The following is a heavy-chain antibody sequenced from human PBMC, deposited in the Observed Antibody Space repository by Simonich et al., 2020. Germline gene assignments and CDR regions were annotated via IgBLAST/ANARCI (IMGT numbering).Heavy chain of an antibody. Sequence: QVQLQQWGAGLLKPSETLSLTCAVYGGSCRGDYWCWIRQPPGKGLEWMGEINDSRSTNNNPSLRSHVTRSVDTSKNQSSLKLRTVTAADTAVYYCAGPFGIVWAFDIWGQGTMVTVSS. J-gene: IGHJ3*02. CDR3: AGPFGIVWAFDI. CDR2: INDSRST. D-gene: IGHD3-10*01. V-gene: IGHV4-34*01. CDR1: GGSCRGDY.